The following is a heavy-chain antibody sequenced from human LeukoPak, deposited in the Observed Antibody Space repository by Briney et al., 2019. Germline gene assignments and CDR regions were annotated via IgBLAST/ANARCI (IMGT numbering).Heavy chain of an antibody. D-gene: IGHD5-18*01. CDR1: GGSISSSSYY. J-gene: IGHJ5*02. CDR3: ARHLEGGYSYGIPGWFDP. Sequence: PSETLSLTCTVSGGSISSSSYYWGWIRQPPGKGLEWIGSIYYSGSTYYNPSLKSRVTISVDTSKNQFSLKLSSVTAADTAVYYCARHLEGGYSYGIPGWFDPWDQGTLVTVSS. CDR2: IYYSGST. V-gene: IGHV4-39*01.